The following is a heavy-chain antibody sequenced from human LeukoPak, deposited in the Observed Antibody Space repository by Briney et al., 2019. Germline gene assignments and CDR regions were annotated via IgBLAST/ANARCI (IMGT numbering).Heavy chain of an antibody. D-gene: IGHD6-19*01. Sequence: SETLSLTCTVSGGSISSYYWSWIRQPPGKGLEWIGEINHSGSTNYNPSLKSRVTISVDTSKNQFSLKLSSVTAADTAVYYCARASSRRIAVAGHFDYWGQGTLVTVSS. J-gene: IGHJ4*02. V-gene: IGHV4-34*01. CDR1: GGSISSYY. CDR2: INHSGST. CDR3: ARASSRRIAVAGHFDY.